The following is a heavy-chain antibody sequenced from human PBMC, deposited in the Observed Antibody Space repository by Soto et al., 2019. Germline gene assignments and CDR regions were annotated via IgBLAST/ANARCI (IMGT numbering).Heavy chain of an antibody. J-gene: IGHJ4*02. D-gene: IGHD3-3*01. CDR3: ARANDDFWSGYRLYAPHYFDY. V-gene: IGHV1-8*01. CDR1: GYTFTSYD. Sequence: QVQLVQSGAEVKKPGASVKVSCKASGYTFTSYDINWVRQATGQGLEWMGWMNPNSGNTGYAQKFQGRVTMTRNTPISTAYMELSSLRSEDTAVYYCARANDDFWSGYRLYAPHYFDYWGQGTLVTVSS. CDR2: MNPNSGNT.